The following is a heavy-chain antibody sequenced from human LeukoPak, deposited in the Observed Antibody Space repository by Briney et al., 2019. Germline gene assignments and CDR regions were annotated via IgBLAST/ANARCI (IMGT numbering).Heavy chain of an antibody. J-gene: IGHJ4*01. Sequence: NASETLSLTCTVSGGSISSGGYYWSWIRQHPGKGLEWIGYIYYSGSTYYNPSLKSRVTISVDTSKNQFSLKLSSVTAADTAVYYCAKDRFFYHRSAYYGLDYWGHGTRVTVSS. CDR3: AKDRFFYHRSAYYGLDY. V-gene: IGHV4-31*03. CDR2: IYYSGST. CDR1: GGSISSGGYY. D-gene: IGHD4/OR15-4a*01.